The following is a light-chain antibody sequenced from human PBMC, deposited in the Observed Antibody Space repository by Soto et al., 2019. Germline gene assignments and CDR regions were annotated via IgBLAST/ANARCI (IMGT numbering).Light chain of an antibody. CDR3: SSYTRRNTLA. Sequence: QSALTKPASVSGSPGQSITISCTGTSSDVGGYNFVSWYQQYPGKAPKLIIYEVTDRPSGVSNRFSGSKSGSTASLTISGLQAEDEAVYYCSSYTRRNTLAFGGGTKLTVL. CDR1: SSDVGGYNF. J-gene: IGLJ2*01. CDR2: EVT. V-gene: IGLV2-14*01.